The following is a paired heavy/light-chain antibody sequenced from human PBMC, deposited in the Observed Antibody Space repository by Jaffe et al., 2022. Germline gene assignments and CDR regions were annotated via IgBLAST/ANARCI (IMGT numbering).Heavy chain of an antibody. CDR1: GHSLSSGRYY. CDR3: ARAQLIIRRSEDSGTYVPGYQYFDL. Sequence: QVQLQESGPGLVKPSQTLSLTCNVSGHSLSSGRYYWSWIRQPAGKGLEWIGRLYTTGNTNYNPSLQSRVSISVDSSRNHLSLNLTSVTAADTAMYYCARAQLIIRRSEDSGTYVPGYQYFDLWGRGTLVTVSS. D-gene: IGHD3-16*01. V-gene: IGHV4-61*02. CDR2: LYTTGNT. J-gene: IGHJ2*01.
Light chain of an antibody. J-gene: IGKJ2*01. CDR1: QTLLSKSNNKNY. V-gene: IGKV4-1*01. CDR3: QQYYSSPQT. CDR2: WAT. Sequence: DIVMTQSPDSLAVSLGERATINCKSSQTLLSKSNNKNYLAWYQQRPGQPPNVLIYWATTRESGVPDRFSGSGSGTDFTLTVSSLQAEDVAVYYCQQYYSSPQTFGQGTKLEIK.